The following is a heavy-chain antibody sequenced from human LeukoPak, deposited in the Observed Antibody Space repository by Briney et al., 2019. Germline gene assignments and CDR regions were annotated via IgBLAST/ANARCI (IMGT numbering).Heavy chain of an antibody. Sequence: SETLSLTCAVSGGSISSTNWWSWVRQSPGKGLEWIGEIYHSGSTNYKPSLRSRVTISVDKSENQFSLKLSSVTAADTAVYYCAREDYYDSSGYYSGVAFDIWGQGTMVTVSS. CDR2: IYHSGST. D-gene: IGHD3-22*01. J-gene: IGHJ3*02. CDR1: GGSISSTNW. CDR3: AREDYYDSSGYYSGVAFDI. V-gene: IGHV4-4*02.